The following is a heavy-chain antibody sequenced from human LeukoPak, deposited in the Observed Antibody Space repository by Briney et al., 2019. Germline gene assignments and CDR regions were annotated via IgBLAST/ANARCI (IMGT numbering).Heavy chain of an antibody. V-gene: IGHV3-23*01. J-gene: IGHJ4*02. CDR2: ISGSGGST. CDR1: GFTFSSYA. D-gene: IGHD3-22*01. Sequence: QTGGSLRLSCAASGFTFSSYAMSWVRRAPGKGLEWVSAISGSGGSTYYADSVKGRFTISRDNSKNTLYLQMNSLRAEDTAVSYCAPANYYDSSRYYYEVAFDYLGQGTLVTVSS. CDR3: APANYYDSSRYYYEVAFDY.